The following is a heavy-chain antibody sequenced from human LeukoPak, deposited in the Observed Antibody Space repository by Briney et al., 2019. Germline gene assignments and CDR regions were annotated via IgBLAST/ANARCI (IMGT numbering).Heavy chain of an antibody. J-gene: IGHJ1*01. Sequence: GGSLRLSCAASGFSFSSYSMNWVRQAPGKGLEWVSSISSSSTYIHYADSVKGRFTISRDNAKNSLYLQMNSLRAEDTAVYYCARVAYSSQKELFFQHWGQGTLVTVSS. V-gene: IGHV3-21*04. CDR3: ARVAYSSQKELFFQH. CDR2: ISSSSTYI. D-gene: IGHD6-13*01. CDR1: GFSFSSYS.